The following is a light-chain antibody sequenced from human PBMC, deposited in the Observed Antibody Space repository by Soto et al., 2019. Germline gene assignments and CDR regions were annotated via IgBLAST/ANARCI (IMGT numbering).Light chain of an antibody. V-gene: IGKV3-20*01. CDR2: GAS. J-gene: IGKJ4*01. Sequence: EIVLTQSPGTLSLSPGERATLSCRASQSVSSSYLARYQQKRGQAPRLVIYGASSRATGIPDRFSGSGSGTDLTLTISILEPEDFAVYYRQQYGSSPLTFGGGTKGEIK. CDR3: QQYGSSPLT. CDR1: QSVSSSY.